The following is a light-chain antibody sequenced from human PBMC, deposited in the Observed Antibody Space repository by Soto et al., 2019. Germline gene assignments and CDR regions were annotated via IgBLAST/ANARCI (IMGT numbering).Light chain of an antibody. CDR2: AAS. CDR1: QGIASY. CDR3: QNYNTAPFT. J-gene: IGKJ3*01. V-gene: IGKV1-27*01. Sequence: DFQLTQSPTAVFEYIGDTVTISCRASQGIASYFAWYQHKQGKSPRLLIFAASILQTEVPSRFSGRRSDSDFTDFSLTICSLEPEDFAVYYCQNYNTAPFTFGPGTKVDL.